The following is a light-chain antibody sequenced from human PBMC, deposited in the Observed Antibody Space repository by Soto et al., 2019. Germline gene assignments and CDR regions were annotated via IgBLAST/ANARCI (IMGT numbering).Light chain of an antibody. J-gene: IGLJ1*01. CDR3: SLYTSSSTPYV. CDR1: SSDVGGYNY. CDR2: DVS. V-gene: IGLV2-14*01. Sequence: QSALTQPASVSGSPGQSITISCTGTSSDVGGYNYVSWYQQHPGKAPKLMIYDVSNRPSGVSNRFSGSKSGNTASLTISGLQAEDEADYYCSLYTSSSTPYVFGTGTKVTVL.